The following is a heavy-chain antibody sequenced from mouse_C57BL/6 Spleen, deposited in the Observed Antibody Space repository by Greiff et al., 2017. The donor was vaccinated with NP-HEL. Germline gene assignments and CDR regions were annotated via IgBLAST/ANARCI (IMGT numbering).Heavy chain of an antibody. CDR1: GYTFTDYY. Sequence: QVQLQQSGAELVRPGASVKLSCKASGYTFTDYYINWVKQRPGQGLEWIARIYPGSGNTYYNEKFKGKATLTAEKSSSTAYMQLSSLTSEDSAVYFCARRIYYYGSEYFDVWGTGTTVTVSS. D-gene: IGHD1-1*01. CDR3: ARRIYYYGSEYFDV. V-gene: IGHV1-76*01. CDR2: IYPGSGNT. J-gene: IGHJ1*03.